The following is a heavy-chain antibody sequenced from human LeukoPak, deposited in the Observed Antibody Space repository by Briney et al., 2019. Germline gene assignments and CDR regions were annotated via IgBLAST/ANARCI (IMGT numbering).Heavy chain of an antibody. V-gene: IGHV1-8*01. D-gene: IGHD2-15*01. Sequence: ASVKVSCKASGYTFTSDINWVRQVSGQGLEWMGWMNPKSGNTGYAQTFQGRVTMTRDISITTAYMEVNSLRSEDTAVYYCARGADSPDCSGGSCYHLDIWGQGTMVIVSS. CDR1: GYTFTSD. J-gene: IGHJ3*02. CDR3: ARGADSPDCSGGSCYHLDI. CDR2: MNPKSGNT.